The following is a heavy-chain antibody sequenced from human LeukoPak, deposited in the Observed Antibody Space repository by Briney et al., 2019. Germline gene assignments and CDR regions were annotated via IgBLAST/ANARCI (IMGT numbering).Heavy chain of an antibody. CDR1: GITFSSYA. Sequence: GSLRLSCAASGITFSSYAMSWVRQPPGKGLEWIGSIYYSGSTDYNPSLKSRVSISIDTSKNQFSLKLSSVSAADTAVYYCARQRGYCSSISCYAWFDPWGQGTLVTVSS. V-gene: IGHV4-39*01. CDR3: ARQRGYCSSISCYAWFDP. CDR2: IYYSGST. D-gene: IGHD2-2*01. J-gene: IGHJ5*02.